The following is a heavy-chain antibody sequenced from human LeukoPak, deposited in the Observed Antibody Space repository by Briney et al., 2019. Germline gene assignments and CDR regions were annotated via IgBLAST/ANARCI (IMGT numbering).Heavy chain of an antibody. V-gene: IGHV3-9*01. CDR1: GFTFDDYA. CDR3: AKVALTVVTRYYFDY. D-gene: IGHD4-23*01. CDR2: ISWNSGSI. J-gene: IGHJ4*02. Sequence: GRSLRLSCAASGFTFDDYAMHWVRQAPGKGLEWVSGISWNSGSIGYADSVKGRFTISRDNAKNSLYLQMNSLRAEDTALYYCAKVALTVVTRYYFDYWGQGTLVTVSS.